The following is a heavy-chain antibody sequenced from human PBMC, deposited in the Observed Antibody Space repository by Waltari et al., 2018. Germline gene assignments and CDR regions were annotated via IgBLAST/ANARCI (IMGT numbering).Heavy chain of an antibody. V-gene: IGHV3-43D*04. CDR1: GFTFDDYD. Sequence: EVQLVESGGVVVQPGGSLRLSCAASGFTFDDYDMHWVRPAPGKGLEWFSLISVDGGSTYYADSVKGRFTISRDNSKNSLYLQMNSLRAEDTALYYCAKAAPSRRDGYNPHFDYWGQGTLVTVSS. CDR2: ISVDGGST. CDR3: AKAAPSRRDGYNPHFDY. J-gene: IGHJ4*02. D-gene: IGHD5-12*01.